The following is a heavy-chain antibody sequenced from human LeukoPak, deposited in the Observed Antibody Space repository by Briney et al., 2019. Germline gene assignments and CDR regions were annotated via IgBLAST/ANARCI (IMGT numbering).Heavy chain of an antibody. CDR3: ARGSGYEFDY. Sequence: EWMGWMNPNSDNTGYAQKFQGRVTMTRNTSISTAYMELSSLRSEDTAVYYCARGSGYEFDYWGQGTLVTVSS. J-gene: IGHJ4*02. V-gene: IGHV1-8*01. CDR2: MNPNSDNT. D-gene: IGHD5-12*01.